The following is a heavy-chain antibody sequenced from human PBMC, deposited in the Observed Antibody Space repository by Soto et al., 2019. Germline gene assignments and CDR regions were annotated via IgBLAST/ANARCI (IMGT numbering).Heavy chain of an antibody. CDR2: IHPSDFDT. V-gene: IGHV5-51*01. Sequence: GESLKISCKGSGYSFTSYWIGWVRQMPGKGLEWMGIIHPSDFDTRCSPSFQGQVTISADKSISTAYLQWSSLRASHTAMYYCAIHSTGYEESWGQGTLVRSPQ. J-gene: IGHJ5*02. D-gene: IGHD5-12*01. CDR1: GYSFTSYW. CDR3: AIHSTGYEES.